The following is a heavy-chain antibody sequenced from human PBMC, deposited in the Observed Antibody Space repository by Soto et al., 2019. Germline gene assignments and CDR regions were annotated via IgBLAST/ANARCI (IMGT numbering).Heavy chain of an antibody. CDR3: AKKSRYGSGTEFAY. Sequence: GGSLSLSCAASGFTFSSYAMSWVRQAPGKGLEWVSAISGSGGSTYYADSVKGRFTISRDNSKNTLYLQMNSLRAEDTAVYYCAKKSRYGSGTEFAYWGQGTLVTVSS. D-gene: IGHD3-10*01. CDR2: ISGSGGST. CDR1: GFTFSSYA. V-gene: IGHV3-23*01. J-gene: IGHJ4*02.